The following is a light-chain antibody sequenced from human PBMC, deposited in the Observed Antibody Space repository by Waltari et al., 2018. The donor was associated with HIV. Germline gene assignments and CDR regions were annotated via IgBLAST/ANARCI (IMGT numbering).Light chain of an antibody. J-gene: IGLJ2*01. CDR2: EED. Sequence: SFELIQPPSVSVSPGQTASITCSGEKLGDEYVCWYQQRPGQSPVLVIYEEDKRPSGIPERFSGSNSGNTATLTISGTQAMDEAEYYCQARDSSSMIFGGGTKLAVL. V-gene: IGLV3-1*01. CDR3: QARDSSSMI. CDR1: KLGDEY.